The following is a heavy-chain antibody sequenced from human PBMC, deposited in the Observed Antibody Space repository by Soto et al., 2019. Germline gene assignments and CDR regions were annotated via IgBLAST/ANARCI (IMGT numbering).Heavy chain of an antibody. CDR3: ARLKGEWELLLDY. D-gene: IGHD1-26*01. V-gene: IGHV5-10-1*01. J-gene: IGHJ4*02. Sequence: SPSFQGHVTISADKSISTAYLQWSSLKASDTAMYYCARLKGEWELLLDYWGQGTLVTVSS.